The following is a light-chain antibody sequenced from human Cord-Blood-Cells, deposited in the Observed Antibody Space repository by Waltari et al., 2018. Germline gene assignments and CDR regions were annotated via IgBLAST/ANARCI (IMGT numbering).Light chain of an antibody. CDR2: GAS. Sequence: EIVLTQSPGTLSLSPGERATLSCSASQSVSSSYLAWYQQKPGPAPRLLIYGASSRATGIPDRFSGSGSGTDFTLTISRLEPEDFAVYYCQQYGSSPRTFGQGTKVEIK. J-gene: IGKJ1*01. CDR3: QQYGSSPRT. CDR1: QSVSSSY. V-gene: IGKV3-20*01.